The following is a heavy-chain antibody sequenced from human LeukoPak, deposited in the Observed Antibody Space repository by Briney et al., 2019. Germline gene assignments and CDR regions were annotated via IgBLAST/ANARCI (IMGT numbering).Heavy chain of an antibody. D-gene: IGHD3-10*01. CDR2: IGKDGEWQ. CDR3: VVPVWFTGPTETDY. V-gene: IGHV3-30*02. J-gene: IGHJ4*02. Sequence: PGGSLRLSCAASGFTLSRHAIHWVRQAPGKGLEWVAHIGKDGEWQLYADSVKGRFTISRDNSKNTVYLQMNGLRSEDTAVHYCVVPVWFTGPTETDYWGQGTLVTVSS. CDR1: GFTLSRHA.